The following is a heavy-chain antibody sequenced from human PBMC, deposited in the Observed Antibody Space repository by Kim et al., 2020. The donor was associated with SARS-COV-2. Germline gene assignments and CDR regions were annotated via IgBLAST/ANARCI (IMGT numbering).Heavy chain of an antibody. CDR3: ARVHGVYGRKWLDA. Sequence: SPSVESRVTISVDTSKNKFSLSLTSMTAADTGVYYCARVHGVYGRKWLDAWGQGTLVTVSS. V-gene: IGHV4-34*01. D-gene: IGHD4-17*01. J-gene: IGHJ5*02.